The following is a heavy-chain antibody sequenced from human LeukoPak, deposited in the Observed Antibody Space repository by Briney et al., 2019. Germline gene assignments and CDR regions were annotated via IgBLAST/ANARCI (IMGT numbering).Heavy chain of an antibody. J-gene: IGHJ4*02. V-gene: IGHV1-2*02. CDR2: INPNSGGT. CDR3: ARDRLLSNSGSYGY. CDR1: GYTFTGYY. D-gene: IGHD1-26*01. Sequence: GASVKVSCKASGYTFTGYYTHWVRQAPGQGLEWMGWINPNSGGTNYAQKFQGRVTMTRDTSISTAYMELSRLRSDDTAVYYCARDRLLSNSGSYGYWGQGTLVTVSS.